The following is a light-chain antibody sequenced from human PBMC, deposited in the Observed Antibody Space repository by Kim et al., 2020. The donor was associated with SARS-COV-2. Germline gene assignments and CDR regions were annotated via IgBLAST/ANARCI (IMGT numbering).Light chain of an antibody. CDR2: TAS. Sequence: APVGDRVTITCRASQGIRSDLAWYQQKPGKVPKLLIYTASTLQSGVPSRFSGSGSGTVFTLTISSLQPEDFATYYCQQVNNYPITFGQGTRLDIK. CDR3: QQVNNYPIT. CDR1: QGIRSD. V-gene: IGKV1-9*01. J-gene: IGKJ5*01.